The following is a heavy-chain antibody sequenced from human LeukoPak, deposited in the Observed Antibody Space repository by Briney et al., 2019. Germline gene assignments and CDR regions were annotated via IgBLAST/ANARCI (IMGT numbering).Heavy chain of an antibody. J-gene: IGHJ4*02. V-gene: IGHV3-74*01. CDR3: ASGLAVADARDY. Sequence: GGSLRLSCAASGFTFSNYWMHWVRQAPGKGLVWVSRINSDGSITSNADSVKGRFTISRDNAKNTLYLQMNSLRAEDTAVYYCASGLAVADARDYWGQGTLVTVSS. CDR1: GFTFSNYW. CDR2: INSDGSIT. D-gene: IGHD6-19*01.